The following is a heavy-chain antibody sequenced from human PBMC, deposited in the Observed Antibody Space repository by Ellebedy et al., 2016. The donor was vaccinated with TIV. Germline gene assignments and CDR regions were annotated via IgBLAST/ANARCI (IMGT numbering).Heavy chain of an antibody. Sequence: AASVKVSCKASGYTFTSYYMHWVRQAPGQGLEWMGIIDSSGGTTSYAQKFQGRVSMTRDTSTSTVYMELSSLRSEDTAVYYCARSQQQLVPGGNWFDPWGQGTLVTVSS. J-gene: IGHJ5*02. CDR3: ARSQQQLVPGGNWFDP. V-gene: IGHV1-46*01. CDR1: GYTFTSYY. D-gene: IGHD6-13*01. CDR2: IDSSGGTT.